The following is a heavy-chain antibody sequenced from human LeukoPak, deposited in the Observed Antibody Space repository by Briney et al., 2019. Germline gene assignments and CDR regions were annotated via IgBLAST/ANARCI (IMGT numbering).Heavy chain of an antibody. Sequence: PGGSLRLSCAASGFTFSSYAMSWVRQAPGKGLEWVSAISGSGGSTYYADSVKGRFTISRDNSKNTLYLQMNSLRAEDTAVYYCAKVTSSSSKNGPFDYWGQGTLVTVSS. D-gene: IGHD6-6*01. CDR2: ISGSGGST. CDR1: GFTFSSYA. CDR3: AKVTSSSSKNGPFDY. V-gene: IGHV3-23*01. J-gene: IGHJ4*02.